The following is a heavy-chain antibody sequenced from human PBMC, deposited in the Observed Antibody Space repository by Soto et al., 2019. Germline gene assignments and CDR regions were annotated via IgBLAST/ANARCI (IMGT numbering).Heavy chain of an antibody. J-gene: IGHJ5*02. CDR1: GGTFSSYT. V-gene: IGHV1-69*04. CDR3: AREECSGGSCYFT. Sequence: SVKVSCKASGGTFSSYTISWVRQAPGQGLEWMGRIIPILGIANYAQKFQGRVTITADKSTSTAYMELSSLRSEDTAVYYCAREECSGGSCYFTWGQGTLVTVSS. CDR2: IIPILGIA. D-gene: IGHD2-15*01.